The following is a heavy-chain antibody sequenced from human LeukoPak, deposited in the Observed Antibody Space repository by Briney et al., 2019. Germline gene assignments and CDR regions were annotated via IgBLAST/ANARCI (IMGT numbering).Heavy chain of an antibody. Sequence: SSETLSLTCTVSGGSISSSTYYWGWIRQPPGKGLEWIGSIYYSGSTYYIPSLKSRVTISVDTSKNQFSLKLSSVTAADTAVYYCARSERWLQSKADYWGQGTLVTVSS. CDR2: IYYSGST. CDR1: GGSISSSTYY. J-gene: IGHJ4*02. D-gene: IGHD5-24*01. CDR3: ARSERWLQSKADY. V-gene: IGHV4-39*07.